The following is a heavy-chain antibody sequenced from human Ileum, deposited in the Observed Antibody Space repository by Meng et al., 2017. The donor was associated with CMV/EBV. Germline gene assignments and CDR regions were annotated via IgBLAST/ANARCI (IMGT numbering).Heavy chain of an antibody. CDR3: ARWGVVDAFDI. Sequence: GSLRLSCTVSGGSVTTNTYYWNWIRQPPGKGVEWIGYIHHSGSTTQNPSLDSRVTMSVDASKNQISLRLRSVTAADTAIYYCARWGVVDAFDIWGQGTMVTVSS. J-gene: IGHJ3*02. CDR2: IHHSGST. CDR1: GGSVTTNTYY. D-gene: IGHD2-2*01. V-gene: IGHV4-61*01.